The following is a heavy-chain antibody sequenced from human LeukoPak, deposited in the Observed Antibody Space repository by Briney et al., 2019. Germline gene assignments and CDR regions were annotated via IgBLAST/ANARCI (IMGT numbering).Heavy chain of an antibody. CDR1: GFTFSSYS. Sequence: PGGSLRLSCAASGFTFSSYSMNWVRRAPGKGLEWVSYISSSSSTIYYADSVKGRFTISRDNAKNSLYLQMNSLRAEDTAVYYCARDGYGWFDPWGQGTLVTVSS. CDR2: ISSSSSTI. V-gene: IGHV3-48*01. CDR3: ARDGYGWFDP. D-gene: IGHD5-18*01. J-gene: IGHJ5*02.